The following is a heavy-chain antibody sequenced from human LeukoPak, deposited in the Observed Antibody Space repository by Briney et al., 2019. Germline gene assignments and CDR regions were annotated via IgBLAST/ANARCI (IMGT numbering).Heavy chain of an antibody. J-gene: IGHJ4*02. V-gene: IGHV3-11*01. CDR3: ARDYPSIAAAVTG. CDR1: GFTFSDYY. Sequence: GGSLRLSCAASGFTFSDYYMSWIRQAPGKGLEWVSYISSSGSTRYYADSVKGRFTISRDNAKNSLYLQMNSLRAEDTGVYYCARDYPSIAAAVTGWGQGTLVTDSS. CDR2: ISSSGSTR. D-gene: IGHD6-13*01.